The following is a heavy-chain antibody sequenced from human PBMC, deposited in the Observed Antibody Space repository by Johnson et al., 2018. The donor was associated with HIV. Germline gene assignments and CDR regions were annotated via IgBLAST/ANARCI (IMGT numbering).Heavy chain of an antibody. J-gene: IGHJ3*02. Sequence: VQLVESGGGLVQPGGSLRLSCAASGFTVSSNYMTWVRQAPGKGLEWVSVLFSGCTTYYADSVKGRFTISRDNSKNTLFLQMNNLRAEDTAVFYCARACRDGYTCDAFDIWGQGTMVTVSS. D-gene: IGHD5-24*01. CDR2: LFSGCTT. V-gene: IGHV3-66*01. CDR1: GFTVSSNY. CDR3: ARACRDGYTCDAFDI.